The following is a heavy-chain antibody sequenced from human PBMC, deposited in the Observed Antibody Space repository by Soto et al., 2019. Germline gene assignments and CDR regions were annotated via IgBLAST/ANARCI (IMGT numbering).Heavy chain of an antibody. V-gene: IGHV3-48*03. J-gene: IGHJ6*02. D-gene: IGHD6-6*01. CDR1: GFTFSSYE. Sequence: PVGSLRLSSAASGFTFSSYEMNWVRQAPGKGLEWVSYISSSGSTIYYADSVKGRFTISRDNAKNSLYLQMNSLRAEDTAVYYCARDSSGSSSSLYYGMDVWGQGTTVTVSS. CDR2: ISSSGSTI. CDR3: ARDSSGSSSSLYYGMDV.